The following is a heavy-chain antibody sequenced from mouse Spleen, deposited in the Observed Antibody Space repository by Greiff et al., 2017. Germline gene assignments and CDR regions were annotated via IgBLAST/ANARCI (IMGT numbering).Heavy chain of an antibody. V-gene: IGHV1-64*01. CDR1: GYTFTSYW. J-gene: IGHJ1*01. D-gene: IGHD4-1*02. CDR3: ATNWDWYFDV. CDR2: IHPNSGST. Sequence: QVQLKQPGAELVKPGASVKLSCKASGYTFTSYWMHWVKQRPGQGLEWIGMIHPNSGSTNYNEKFKSKATLTVDKSSSTAYMQLSSLTSEDSAVYYCATNWDWYFDVWGAGTTVTVSS.